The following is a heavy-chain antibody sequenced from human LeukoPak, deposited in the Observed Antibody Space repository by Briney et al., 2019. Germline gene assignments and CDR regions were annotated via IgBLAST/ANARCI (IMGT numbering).Heavy chain of an antibody. D-gene: IGHD3-22*01. CDR3: ARANSDSSGYSDAFDI. Sequence: SETLSLTCTVSGGSISSYYWSWIRQPPGKGLEWIGYIYYSGSTNYNPSLKSRVTISVDTSKNQSSLKLSSVTAADTAVYYCARANSDSSGYSDAFDIWGQGTMVTVSS. V-gene: IGHV4-59*01. J-gene: IGHJ3*02. CDR1: GGSISSYY. CDR2: IYYSGST.